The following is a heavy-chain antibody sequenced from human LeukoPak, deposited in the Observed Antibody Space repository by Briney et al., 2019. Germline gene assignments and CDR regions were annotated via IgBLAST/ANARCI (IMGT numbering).Heavy chain of an antibody. CDR2: IYHSGDS. CDR3: ASSKYCNSTTCIDY. V-gene: IGHV4-30-2*02. J-gene: IGHJ4*02. CDR1: GASITSGRFY. Sequence: PSQTLSLTCTVSGASITSGRFYWSWFRQPPGKGLEWIGYIYHSGDSYYNPSLRSRVTISVDTSKNQLSLKLRSVTAADTAVYYCASSKYCNSTTCIDYWGQGTLVTISS. D-gene: IGHD2-2*01.